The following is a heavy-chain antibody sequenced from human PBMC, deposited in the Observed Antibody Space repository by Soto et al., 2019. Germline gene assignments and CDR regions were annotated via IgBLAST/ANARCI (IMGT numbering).Heavy chain of an antibody. D-gene: IGHD5-18*01. Sequence: GGSLRLSCAASGFTFSSYGMHWVRQASGKGLEWVAVISYDGSNKYYADSVKGRFTISRDNSKNTLYLQMNSLRAEDTAVYYCAKDPHVDTAMVTSVYWSQGTLVTSPQ. CDR2: ISYDGSNK. CDR1: GFTFSSYG. CDR3: AKDPHVDTAMVTSVY. V-gene: IGHV3-30*18. J-gene: IGHJ4*02.